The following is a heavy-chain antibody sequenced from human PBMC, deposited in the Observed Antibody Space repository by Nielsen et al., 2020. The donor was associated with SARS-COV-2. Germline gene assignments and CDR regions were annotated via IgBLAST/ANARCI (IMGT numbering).Heavy chain of an antibody. Sequence: SETLSLTCTVSGGSISSGGYYWSWIRQPPGKGLEWIGYIYYTGITNYNPSLKSRVTISLDTSKNQFSLKLSSVTAADTAVYYCARAKNTRVTIFGVVTPGAFDIWGQGTMVTVSS. CDR2: IYYTGIT. V-gene: IGHV4-61*08. J-gene: IGHJ3*02. D-gene: IGHD3-3*01. CDR1: GGSISSGGYY. CDR3: ARAKNTRVTIFGVVTPGAFDI.